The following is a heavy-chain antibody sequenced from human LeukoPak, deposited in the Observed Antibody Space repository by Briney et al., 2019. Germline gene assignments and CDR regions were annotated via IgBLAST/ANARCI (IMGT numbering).Heavy chain of an antibody. CDR3: ASFRRYGPNWFDP. CDR2: INPNSGGT. J-gene: IGHJ5*02. V-gene: IGHV1-2*02. D-gene: IGHD5-18*01. CDR1: GYTFTDDY. Sequence: ASVKVSCKASGYTFTDDYVHWVRQAPGQGLEWMGWINPNSGGTNYAQKFQGRVTMTRDMSTSTVYMDLSSLRSEDTAVYYCASFRRYGPNWFDPWGQGTLVTVSS.